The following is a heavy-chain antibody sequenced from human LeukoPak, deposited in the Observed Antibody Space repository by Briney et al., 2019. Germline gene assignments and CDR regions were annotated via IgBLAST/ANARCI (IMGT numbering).Heavy chain of an antibody. Sequence: GGPLRLSCAASGFTFSNYAMSWVRQAPGKGLEWVSSISGGGGSTYSADSVKGRFTISRDNSKNTLYLQMNSLRAEDTAVYYCAKGVVPAAIKSWFDPWGQGTLVTVSS. V-gene: IGHV3-23*01. CDR2: ISGGGGST. CDR1: GFTFSNYA. CDR3: AKGVVPAAIKSWFDP. J-gene: IGHJ5*02. D-gene: IGHD2-2*01.